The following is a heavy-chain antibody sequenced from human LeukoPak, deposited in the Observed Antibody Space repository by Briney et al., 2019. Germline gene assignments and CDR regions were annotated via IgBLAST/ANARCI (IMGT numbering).Heavy chain of an antibody. V-gene: IGHV4-59*01. CDR3: ARVVAAGDAFDI. CDR1: GGSISSYY. J-gene: IGHJ3*02. CDR2: IYYSGST. D-gene: IGHD6-13*01. Sequence: PSETLSLTCTVSGGSISSYYWSWIRQPPGKGLEWIGYIYYSGSTNYNPSLKSRVTISVDTSKNQFSLKLSSVTAADTAVYYCARVVAAGDAFDIWGQGTMVTVSS.